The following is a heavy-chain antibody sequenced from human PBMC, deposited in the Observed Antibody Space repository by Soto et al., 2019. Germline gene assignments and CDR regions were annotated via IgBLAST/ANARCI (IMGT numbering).Heavy chain of an antibody. V-gene: IGHV4-59*12. Sequence: PSETLSLTCTVSGGSISSYYWSWIRQPPGKGLEWIGYIYYSGSTNYNPSLKSRVTISVDTSKNQFSLKLSSVTAADTAVYYCARVLAVAGTTYFDSWGQGPRVTASS. D-gene: IGHD6-19*01. CDR3: ARVLAVAGTTYFDS. J-gene: IGHJ4*02. CDR2: IYYSGST. CDR1: GGSISSYY.